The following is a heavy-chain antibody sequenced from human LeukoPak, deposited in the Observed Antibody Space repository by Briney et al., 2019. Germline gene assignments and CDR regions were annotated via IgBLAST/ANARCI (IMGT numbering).Heavy chain of an antibody. CDR3: ARDRGSSLRGYFDL. D-gene: IGHD6-13*01. Sequence: GGSLRLSCAASGFTFSSYSMNWVRQAPGKGLEWVSYISSSSSTIYYADSVKGRFTISRDNAKNSLYLQMNSLRAEDTAVYYCARDRGSSLRGYFDLWGRGTLVTVSS. CDR1: GFTFSSYS. J-gene: IGHJ2*01. CDR2: ISSSSSTI. V-gene: IGHV3-48*04.